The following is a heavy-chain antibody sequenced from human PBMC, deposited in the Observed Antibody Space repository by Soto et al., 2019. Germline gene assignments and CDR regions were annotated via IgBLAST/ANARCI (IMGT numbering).Heavy chain of an antibody. CDR1: GFTFNNYG. CDR2: ISYDGSHK. D-gene: IGHD4-4*01. Sequence: QVQLVESGGGVVQPGRSLRLSCAASGFTFNNYGMHWVRQAPGKGLVWVTVISYDGSHKYYADSVKGRFTISRDNSKNTLYLQMNSLRDEDTAVYYCAKRRGDHSNYSWGIDVSGQRTTVTVSS. V-gene: IGHV3-30*18. CDR3: AKRRGDHSNYSWGIDV. J-gene: IGHJ6*02.